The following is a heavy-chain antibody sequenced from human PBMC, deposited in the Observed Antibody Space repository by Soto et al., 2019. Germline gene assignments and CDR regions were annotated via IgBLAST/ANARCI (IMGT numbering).Heavy chain of an antibody. CDR2: IKADGTEK. CDR1: GFTFSSDW. Sequence: GSLRLSCVGSGFTFSSDWMGWVRQTPGKGLEWVATIKADGTEKYYVDSVKGRFTFSRDNAKTSVYLEMNSLRAEDTAVYYCVTAVRGYNANGDLWGQGTTVTVSS. D-gene: IGHD5-12*01. V-gene: IGHV3-7*03. CDR3: VTAVRGYNANGDL. J-gene: IGHJ6*02.